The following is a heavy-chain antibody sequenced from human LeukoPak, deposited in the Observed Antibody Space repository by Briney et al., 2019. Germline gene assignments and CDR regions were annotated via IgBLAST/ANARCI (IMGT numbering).Heavy chain of an antibody. V-gene: IGHV5-51*01. CDR3: ARPHIGMRRSHDDY. CDR2: IYPGDSDT. Sequence: HGESLKISCKSSGYSFTSYWIGWVRQMPGKGLEWMGIIYPGDSDTRYSPSFQGQVTISADKSITTAYLQWSSLKASDTAMYYCARPHIGMRRSHDDYWGQGTLVTVSS. J-gene: IGHJ4*02. CDR1: GYSFTSYW. D-gene: IGHD2-21*01.